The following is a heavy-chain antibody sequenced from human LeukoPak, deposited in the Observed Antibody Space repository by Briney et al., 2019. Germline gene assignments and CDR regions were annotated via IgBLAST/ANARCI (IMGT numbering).Heavy chain of an antibody. J-gene: IGHJ6*03. CDR2: IYHSGST. CDR1: GYSISSGYY. Sequence: SETLSLTCTVSGYSISSGYYWGWIRQPPGKGLEWIGSIYHSGSTYYNPSLKSRVTISVDTSKNQFSLKLSSVTAADTAVYYCARDDWDYYYYMDVWGKGTTVTVSS. CDR3: ARDDWDYYYYMDV. V-gene: IGHV4-38-2*02. D-gene: IGHD3-9*01.